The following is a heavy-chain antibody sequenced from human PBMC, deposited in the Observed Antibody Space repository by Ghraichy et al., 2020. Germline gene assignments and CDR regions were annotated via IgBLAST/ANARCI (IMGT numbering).Heavy chain of an antibody. V-gene: IGHV6-1*01. CDR2: SSYRSKWYI. D-gene: IGHD3-10*01. CDR1: GDSVFSNDVA. J-gene: IGHJ6*03. CDR3: ARSPKLLWYGALTTTHYHHDMDV. Sequence: SQTLSLTCAFSGDSVFSNDVAWNWIRLSPSRGLEWLGRSSYRSKWYIDYSPSLKGRETINPDAYKNQFSLQLNSVSPEDTAVYYCARSPKLLWYGALTTTHYHHDMDVWGNGTTVSVSS.